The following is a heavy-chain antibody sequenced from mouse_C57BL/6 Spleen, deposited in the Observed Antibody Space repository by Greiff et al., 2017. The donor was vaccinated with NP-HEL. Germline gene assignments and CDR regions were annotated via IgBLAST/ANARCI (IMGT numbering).Heavy chain of an antibody. CDR3: AREGFEVTPDY. V-gene: IGHV1-55*01. J-gene: IGHJ2*01. D-gene: IGHD2-3*01. Sequence: QVQLQQSGAELVKPGASVKMSCKASGYTFTSYWITWVKQRPGQGLEWIGDIYPGSGSTNYNEKFKSKATLTVDTSSSTAYMQLSSLTSEDSAVYDCAREGFEVTPDYWGQGTTLTVSS. CDR1: GYTFTSYW. CDR2: IYPGSGST.